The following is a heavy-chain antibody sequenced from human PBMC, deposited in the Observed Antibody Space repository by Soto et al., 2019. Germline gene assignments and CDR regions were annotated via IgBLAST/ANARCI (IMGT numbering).Heavy chain of an antibody. V-gene: IGHV3-23*01. J-gene: IGHJ4*02. D-gene: IGHD2-15*01. CDR1: GFSFSDYS. CDR2: LTRGGTT. CDR3: AKRATTVPTPGNYFDC. Sequence: EVQLLESGGGLVQPGGSLRLSCAASGFSFSDYSMTWVRQAPGRGLQWVSTLTRGGTTFYADSVKGRFTISRDNSKNTLSLQMYNLRAEDTARYYCAKRATTVPTPGNYFDCWGQGNLVTVSS.